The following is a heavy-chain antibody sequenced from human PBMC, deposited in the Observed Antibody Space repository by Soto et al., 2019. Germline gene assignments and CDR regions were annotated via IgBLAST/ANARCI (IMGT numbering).Heavy chain of an antibody. CDR2: ISYDGSIK. V-gene: IGHV3-30*18. CDR3: AKDFYGS. CDR1: GFTFSNYG. J-gene: IGHJ4*02. Sequence: QSGGSLRLSCVASGFTFSNYGIHWVRQAPGKGLEWVAVISYDGSIKHYADSVKGRFTISRDNSKDTLYLQMNSLRPEDTAMYYCAKDFYGSWGQGTLVTVSS. D-gene: IGHD4-17*01.